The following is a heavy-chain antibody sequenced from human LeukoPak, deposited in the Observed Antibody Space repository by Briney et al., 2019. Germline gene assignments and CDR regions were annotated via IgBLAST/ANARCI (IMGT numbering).Heavy chain of an antibody. V-gene: IGHV3-23*01. CDR2: ISGSGGST. D-gene: IGHD3-22*01. CDR3: AKDISPAYDSSGYLAFDI. CDR1: GFTFSSYA. Sequence: GRSLRLSCAASGFTFSSYAMSWVRQAPGKGLEWVSAISGSGGSTYYADSVKGRFTISRDNSKNTLYLQMNSLRAEDTAVYYCAKDISPAYDSSGYLAFDIWGQGTMVTVSS. J-gene: IGHJ3*02.